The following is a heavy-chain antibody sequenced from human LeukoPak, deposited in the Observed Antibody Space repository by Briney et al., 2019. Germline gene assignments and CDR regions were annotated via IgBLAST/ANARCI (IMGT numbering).Heavy chain of an antibody. V-gene: IGHV4-39*01. D-gene: IGHD4-17*01. Sequence: PSQTLSLTCTVSGGSISSSSYYWGWIRQPPGKGLEWIGSIYYSGSTYYNPSLKSRVTISVDTSKNQFSLKLSSVTAADTAVYYCAGKTVTPDYWGQGTLVTVSS. CDR1: GGSISSSSYY. CDR3: AGKTVTPDY. J-gene: IGHJ4*02. CDR2: IYYSGST.